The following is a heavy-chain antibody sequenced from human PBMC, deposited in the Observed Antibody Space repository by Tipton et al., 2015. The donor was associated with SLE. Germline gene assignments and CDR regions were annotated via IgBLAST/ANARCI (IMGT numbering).Heavy chain of an antibody. CDR3: ARAAPPNPYCSGGSCYSGPFWYYYYYMDV. Sequence: TLSLTCTVSGGSISSSSYYWGWIRQPPGKGLEWIGGFYYSGSTYYNPPLKSRVTISVDTSKNQFSLKLSSVTAADTAVYYCARAAPPNPYCSGGSCYSGPFWYYYYYMDVWGKGTTVTVSS. J-gene: IGHJ6*03. CDR2: FYYSGST. CDR1: GGSISSSSYY. D-gene: IGHD2-15*01. V-gene: IGHV4-39*01.